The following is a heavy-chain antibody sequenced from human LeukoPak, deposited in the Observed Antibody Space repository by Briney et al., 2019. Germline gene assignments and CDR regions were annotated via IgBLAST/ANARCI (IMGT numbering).Heavy chain of an antibody. D-gene: IGHD4-23*01. CDR2: IYYTGTT. V-gene: IGHV4-59*01. CDR1: GGSIRGYF. J-gene: IGHJ3*01. Sequence: SETLSLTCTVSGGSIRGYFCSSIRQPPGRGQEWVGYIYYTGTTYYNPSLKSRVTISVDTSKNQFSLNLSSVTAADTAVYYCARADYGGNSAVFDVWGQGTMVTVSP. CDR3: ARADYGGNSAVFDV.